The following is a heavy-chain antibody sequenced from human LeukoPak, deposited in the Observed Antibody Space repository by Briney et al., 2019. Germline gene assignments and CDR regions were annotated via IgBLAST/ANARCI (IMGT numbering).Heavy chain of an antibody. CDR1: GFSLSTSGVG. CDR2: IYWYDDK. Sequence: SGPTLVKPTQTLTLTCTFSGFSLSTSGVGVGWIRQPPGKALEWLALIYWYDDKRYSPSLKSRLTITKDTSKNQVVLTMTNMDPVDTATYYCAHSHCTNGVCRTTEFDYWGQGTLVTVSS. V-gene: IGHV2-5*01. J-gene: IGHJ4*02. CDR3: AHSHCTNGVCRTTEFDY. D-gene: IGHD2-8*01.